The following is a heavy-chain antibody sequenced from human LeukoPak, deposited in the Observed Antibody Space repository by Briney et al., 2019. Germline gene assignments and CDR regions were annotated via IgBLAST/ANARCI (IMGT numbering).Heavy chain of an antibody. CDR2: INPSGGST. CDR3: ARVVYYDFWSGYTANWFDP. J-gene: IGHJ5*02. D-gene: IGHD3-3*01. Sequence: GASVKVSCKASGYTFTRYYMHWVRQAPAQGLEWMGIINPSGGSTSYAQKFQGRVTMTRDMSTSTVYMELSSLRSEDTAVYYCARVVYYDFWSGYTANWFDPWGQGTLVTVSS. V-gene: IGHV1-46*01. CDR1: GYTFTRYY.